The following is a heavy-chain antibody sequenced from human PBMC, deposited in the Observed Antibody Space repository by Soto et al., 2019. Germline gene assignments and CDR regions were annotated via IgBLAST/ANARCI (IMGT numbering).Heavy chain of an antibody. CDR3: ARSPRNYYALGSYSYFRH. V-gene: IGHV1-8*01. D-gene: IGHD3-10*01. Sequence: ASVKVSCKASGYTFTSYDISWVRQATGQGLEWMGWMNPNNGNTDYAPKFQGRVTMTMNTSIGTAYMELSSLRSEDTAVYYCARSPRNYYALGSYSYFRHWGQGTLITVSS. CDR1: GYTFTSYD. J-gene: IGHJ1*01. CDR2: MNPNNGNT.